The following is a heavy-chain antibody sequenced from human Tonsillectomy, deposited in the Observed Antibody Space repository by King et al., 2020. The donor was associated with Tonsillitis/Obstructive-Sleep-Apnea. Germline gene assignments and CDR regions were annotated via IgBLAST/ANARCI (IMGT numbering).Heavy chain of an antibody. CDR3: ARNDYASGSYYNSPFDS. CDR1: GYTFTSYG. D-gene: IGHD3-10*01. V-gene: IGHV1-18*01. CDR2: ISTYNGNT. J-gene: IGHJ4*01. Sequence: VQLVESGAEVKKPGASVKVSCKASGYTFTSYGVSWVRQAPGQGLEWMGWISTYNGNTTYAQKLQDRVTMTTDTSANTAYMERRSLRSDDTAVYYCARNDYASGSYYNSPFDSWGQEPWSPSPQ.